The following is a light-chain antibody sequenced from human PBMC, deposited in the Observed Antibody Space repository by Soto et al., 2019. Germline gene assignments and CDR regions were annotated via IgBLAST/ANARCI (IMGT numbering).Light chain of an antibody. CDR2: STS. CDR3: LFVYDNTCV. CDR1: TGAVTSGYY. J-gene: IGLJ3*02. V-gene: IGLV7-43*01. Sequence: QTVVTQEPSLTVSPGGTVTLTCSSSTGAVTSGYYANWFQQKPGQARRVRIDSTSNKHSCTPARCSGSLLGGKSPLTLSGVQPEDVAEYYCLFVYDNTCVFGVGTKLPVL.